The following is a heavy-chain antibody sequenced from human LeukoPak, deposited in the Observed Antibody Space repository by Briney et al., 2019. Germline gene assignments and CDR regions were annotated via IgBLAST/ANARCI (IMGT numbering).Heavy chain of an antibody. CDR1: GYVFPGYY. V-gene: IGHV1-2*02. J-gene: IGHJ4*02. CDR2: INPKSGDS. CDR3: TRGSSYGLPHQF. Sequence: GASVKVSCKASGYVFPGYYIYWVRQAPGQGLEWVGWINPKSGDSNYGQRFQGRVIMTRDTSTTTAYMEVSRLASDDTAVYYCTRGSSYGLPHQFWGQGTLSPSPQ. D-gene: IGHD5-18*01.